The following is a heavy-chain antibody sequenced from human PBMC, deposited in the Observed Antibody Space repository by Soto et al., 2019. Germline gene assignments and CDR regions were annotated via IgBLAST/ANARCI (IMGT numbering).Heavy chain of an antibody. CDR2: ISGSGGST. D-gene: IGHD1-26*01. CDR3: AKRGSRSQFDY. CDR1: GLTFSSYA. V-gene: IGHV3-23*01. Sequence: EVRLLESGGGLVQPGGSLRLSCAASGLTFSSYAMSWVRQAPGKGLEWVSVISGSGGSTYYADSVKGRFTISRDNSKNTLYLQMNSLRAEDTAVFYCAKRGSRSQFDYWGQGTLVTVSS. J-gene: IGHJ4*02.